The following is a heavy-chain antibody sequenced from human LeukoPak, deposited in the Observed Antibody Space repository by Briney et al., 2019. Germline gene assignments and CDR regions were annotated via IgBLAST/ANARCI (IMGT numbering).Heavy chain of an antibody. D-gene: IGHD3-22*01. Sequence: GRSLRLSCAASGFTFSNYAMNWVRQAPGKGLEWVSYISSSGSTIYYADSVKGRFTISRDNAKNSLYLQMNSLRAEDTAVYYCARDKASAHYDSSGYAGYWGQGTLVTVSS. CDR1: GFTFSNYA. CDR2: ISSSGSTI. CDR3: ARDKASAHYDSSGYAGY. V-gene: IGHV3-48*03. J-gene: IGHJ4*02.